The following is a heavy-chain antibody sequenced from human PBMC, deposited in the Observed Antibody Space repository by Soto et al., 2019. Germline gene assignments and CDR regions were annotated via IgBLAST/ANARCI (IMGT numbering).Heavy chain of an antibody. CDR3: AKGRNSGSRGGMDV. V-gene: IGHV3-30*18. J-gene: IGHJ6*02. CDR1: GFTFSSYG. CDR2: ISYDGSNK. Sequence: QVQLVESGGGVVQPGRSLRLSCAASGFTFSSYGMHWVRQAPGKGLEWVAVISYDGSNKYYADSVKGRFTISRDNSKNTLYLQMNSLRAEDTAVYYCAKGRNSGSRGGMDVWGQGTTVTVSS. D-gene: IGHD1-26*01.